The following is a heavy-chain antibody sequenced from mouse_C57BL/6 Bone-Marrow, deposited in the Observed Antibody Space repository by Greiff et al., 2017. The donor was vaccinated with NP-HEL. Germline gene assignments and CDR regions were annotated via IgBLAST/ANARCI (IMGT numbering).Heavy chain of an antibody. D-gene: IGHD2-1*01. V-gene: IGHV1-62-2*01. Sequence: VQLQQSGAELVKPGASVKLSCKASGYTFTEYTIHWVKQRSGQGLEWIGWFYPGSGSIKYNEKFKDKATLTADKSSSTVYMELSRLTSEDSAVYFCARHEERGDGNYEAWFAYWGQGTLVTVSA. J-gene: IGHJ3*01. CDR2: FYPGSGSI. CDR1: GYTFTEYT. CDR3: ARHEERGDGNYEAWFAY.